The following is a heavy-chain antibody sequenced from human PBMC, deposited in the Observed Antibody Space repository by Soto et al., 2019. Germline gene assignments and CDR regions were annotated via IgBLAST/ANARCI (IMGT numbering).Heavy chain of an antibody. CDR3: ARDGVAAGNINFDY. V-gene: IGHV1-3*01. J-gene: IGHJ4*01. Sequence: ASVKVSCKASGYMFTKSAMHWVRQAPGQRLEWMGWISGDSGNTKYSPKLQDRVTITRDTSASTAYMELSSLRPEDTALYYCARDGVAAGNINFDYWGQGTLVTVSS. D-gene: IGHD6-19*01. CDR1: GYMFTKSA. CDR2: ISGDSGNT.